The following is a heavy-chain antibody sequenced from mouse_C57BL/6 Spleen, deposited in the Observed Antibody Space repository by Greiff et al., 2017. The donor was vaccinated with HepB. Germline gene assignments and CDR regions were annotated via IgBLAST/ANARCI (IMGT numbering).Heavy chain of an antibody. CDR2: IDPETGGT. V-gene: IGHV1-15*01. Sequence: QVQLQQSGAELVRPGASVTLSCKASGYTFTDYEMHWVKQTPVHGLEWIGAIDPETGGTAYNQKFKGKAILTADKSSSTAYMERRSLTSEDSAVYYCTRDDYDRWYFDVWGTGTTVTVSS. CDR1: GYTFTDYE. D-gene: IGHD2-4*01. J-gene: IGHJ1*03. CDR3: TRDDYDRWYFDV.